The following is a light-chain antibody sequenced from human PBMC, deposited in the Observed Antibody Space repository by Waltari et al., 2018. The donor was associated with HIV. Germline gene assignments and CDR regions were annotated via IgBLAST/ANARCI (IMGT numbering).Light chain of an antibody. V-gene: IGLV1-51*02. CDR3: GTWDTSLRAVV. J-gene: IGLJ2*01. CDR2: ESN. CDR1: TSNLGPNF. Sequence: QSVLTQPPSVAAAPEQTVTISCSGSTSNLGPNFVSCYQHPPGTAPKLLIFESNKRPSGIPDRFSGSQSGTSATLAISGLQTGDEAAYYCGTWDTSLRAVVFGGGTKLTVL.